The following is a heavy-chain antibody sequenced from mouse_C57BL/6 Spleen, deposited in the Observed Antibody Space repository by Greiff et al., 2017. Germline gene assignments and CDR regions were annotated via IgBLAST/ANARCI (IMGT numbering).Heavy chain of an antibody. CDR1: GFNIKDDY. J-gene: IGHJ3*01. CDR2: IDPENGDT. CDR3: TTLYDGFAY. D-gene: IGHD2-12*01. Sequence: VQLKQSGAELVRPGASVKLSCTASGFNIKDDYMHWVKQRPEQGLEWIGWIDPENGDTEYASKFQGKATITADTSSNTAYLQLSRLTSEDTAVYYCTTLYDGFAYWGQGTLVTVSA. V-gene: IGHV14-4*01.